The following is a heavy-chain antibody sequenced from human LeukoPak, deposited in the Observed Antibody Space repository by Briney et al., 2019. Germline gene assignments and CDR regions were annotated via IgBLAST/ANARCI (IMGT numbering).Heavy chain of an antibody. Sequence: ASVKVSCKASGGTFSSYAISWVRQAPGQGLEWMGGIIPIFGTANYAQKFQGRVTITADESTSTAYMELSSLRSEDTAVYYCARDEGDIVVVPAAMREGYYYCGMDVWGQGTTVTVSS. V-gene: IGHV1-69*13. J-gene: IGHJ6*02. D-gene: IGHD2-2*01. CDR1: GGTFSSYA. CDR2: IIPIFGTA. CDR3: ARDEGDIVVVPAAMREGYYYCGMDV.